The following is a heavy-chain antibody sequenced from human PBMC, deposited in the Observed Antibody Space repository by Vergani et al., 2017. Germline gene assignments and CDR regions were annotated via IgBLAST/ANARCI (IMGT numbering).Heavy chain of an antibody. CDR3: ARVMYRDEASTGYRLEGMDI. D-gene: IGHD3-9*01. V-gene: IGHV4-38-2*01. CDR1: GYFISSGYY. J-gene: IGHJ6*02. Sequence: QVQLQESGPGLVKTTETLSLTCAVSGYFISSGYYWAWIRQSPGQGLEWIGSIAQSGATYYNPSLNSRVTMSVDTSKNQFSLKLRSVTAADTAVYFCARVMYRDEASTGYRLEGMDIWGQGTTVTISS. CDR2: IAQSGAT.